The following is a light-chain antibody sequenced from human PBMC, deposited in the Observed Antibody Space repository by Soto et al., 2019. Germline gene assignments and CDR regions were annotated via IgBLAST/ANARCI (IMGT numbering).Light chain of an antibody. J-gene: IGKJ5*01. CDR3: QQYGSSPLT. CDR2: GAS. V-gene: IGKV3-20*01. Sequence: EIVLTQSPATLSLPPGERATLSCRASQSVSSYLAWYQQKPGQAPRLLIYGASSRATGIPDRFSGSGSGTDFTLTISRLEPEDFAVYYCQQYGSSPLTFGQGTRLEIK. CDR1: QSVSSY.